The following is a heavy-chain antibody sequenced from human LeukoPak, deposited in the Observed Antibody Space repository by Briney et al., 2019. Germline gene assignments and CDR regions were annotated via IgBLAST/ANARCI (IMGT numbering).Heavy chain of an antibody. V-gene: IGHV3-30*02. J-gene: IGHJ3*02. D-gene: IGHD3-10*01. Sequence: GGSLRLSCAASGFTFSSFGMHWVSHAPGKGLEGVAFIRYDGSNKYYADSVKGRFTISRDISKNTLYLQMNSLRAEDTAVYYCAKDFTMVRGAPSDAFDIWGQGTMVTVSS. CDR3: AKDFTMVRGAPSDAFDI. CDR2: IRYDGSNK. CDR1: GFTFSSFG.